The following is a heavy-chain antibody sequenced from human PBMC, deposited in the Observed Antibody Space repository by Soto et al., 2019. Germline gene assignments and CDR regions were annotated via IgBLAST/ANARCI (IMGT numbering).Heavy chain of an antibody. Sequence: ETLSLTCTVSGGSISSSSYYWGWIRQPPGKGLEWIGSIYYSGSTYYNPSLKSRVTISVDTSKNQFSLKLSSVTAADTAVYYCARQLGFNWFDPWGQGTLVTVSS. J-gene: IGHJ5*02. CDR2: IYYSGST. CDR3: ARQLGFNWFDP. V-gene: IGHV4-39*01. D-gene: IGHD2-15*01. CDR1: GGSISSSSYY.